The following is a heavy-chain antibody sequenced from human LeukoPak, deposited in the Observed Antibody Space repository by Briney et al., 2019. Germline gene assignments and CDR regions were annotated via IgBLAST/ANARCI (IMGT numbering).Heavy chain of an antibody. V-gene: IGHV3-23*01. D-gene: IGHD3-10*01. CDR1: GFTFSSYP. CDR2: LSGSGGIT. J-gene: IGHJ4*02. Sequence: PGGSLRLSCAASGFTFSSYPMSWVRQAPGKGLEWVSALSGSGGITYYADSVKGRFTISRDNSKNTLYLQMNSARAEDTAVYYCAREFGTMVRGVNHRTFDYWGQGTLVTVSS. CDR3: AREFGTMVRGVNHRTFDY.